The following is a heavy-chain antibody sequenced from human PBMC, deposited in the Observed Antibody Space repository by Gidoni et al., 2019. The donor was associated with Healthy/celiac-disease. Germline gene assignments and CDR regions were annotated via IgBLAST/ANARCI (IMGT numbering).Heavy chain of an antibody. J-gene: IGHJ3*02. CDR3: ARKPVLWFVQGAFDI. Sequence: QVQLQQWGAGLLKPSETLSLTCAASGGSFSGYYWSWIRQPPGKGLEWIGEINHSGSTNYNPSLKSRVTISVDTSKNQFSLKLSSVTAADTAVYYCARKPVLWFVQGAFDIWGQGTMVTVSS. V-gene: IGHV4-34*01. CDR1: GGSFSGYY. D-gene: IGHD3-10*01. CDR2: INHSGST.